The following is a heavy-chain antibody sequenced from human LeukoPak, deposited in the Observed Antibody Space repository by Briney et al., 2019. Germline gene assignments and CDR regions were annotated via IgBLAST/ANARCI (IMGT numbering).Heavy chain of an antibody. Sequence: SDTLSLTCTVSGGSISTYYWSWIRQPPGKGLEWIGYIYYSGSTNYNPSLKSRVTISVDTSKNQFSLKLSSVTAADTAVYYCARDRSEFDYWGQGTLVPVSS. CDR2: IYYSGST. V-gene: IGHV4-59*01. CDR3: ARDRSEFDY. J-gene: IGHJ4*02. CDR1: GGSISTYY.